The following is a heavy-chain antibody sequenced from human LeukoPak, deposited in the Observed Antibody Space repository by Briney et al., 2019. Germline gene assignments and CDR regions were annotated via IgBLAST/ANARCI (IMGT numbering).Heavy chain of an antibody. D-gene: IGHD2-2*02. J-gene: IGHJ5*02. V-gene: IGHV3-9*01. CDR1: GFTFDDYA. Sequence: PGRSLRLSCAASGFTFDDYAMHWVRQAPGKGLEWVSGISWNSGSIGYADSVKGRFTISRDNAKNSLYLQMNSLRAEDTAVYYCARGRYCSSTSCYKPTWFDPWGQGTLVTVSS. CDR3: ARGRYCSSTSCYKPTWFDP. CDR2: ISWNSGSI.